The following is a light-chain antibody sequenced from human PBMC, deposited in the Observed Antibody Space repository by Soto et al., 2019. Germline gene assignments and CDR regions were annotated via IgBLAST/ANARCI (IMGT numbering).Light chain of an antibody. CDR3: SSYTSNNTRV. V-gene: IGLV2-14*01. J-gene: IGLJ3*02. CDR2: EVS. CDR1: SSDVGGHNY. Sequence: QSALTQPASVSGSPGQSITISCTGSSSDVGGHNYVSWYQQHPGKAPKLIIHEVSDRPSGVSNRFSGSKSGNTASLTISGLQAEDEADYYCSSYTSNNTRVFGGGTKLTVL.